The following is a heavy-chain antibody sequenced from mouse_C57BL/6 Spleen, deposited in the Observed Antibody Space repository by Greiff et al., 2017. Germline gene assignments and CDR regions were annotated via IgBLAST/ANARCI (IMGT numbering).Heavy chain of an antibody. CDR1: GYTFTDYY. J-gene: IGHJ3*01. CDR3: ARDYDYSWFAY. CDR2: INPYNGGT. D-gene: IGHD2-4*01. Sequence: EVQRVESGPVLVKPGASVKMSCKASGYTFTDYYMNWVKQSHGKSLEWIGVINPYNGGTSYNQKFKGKATLTVDKSSSTAYMELNSLTSEDSAVYYCARDYDYSWFAYWGQGTLVTVSA. V-gene: IGHV1-19*01.